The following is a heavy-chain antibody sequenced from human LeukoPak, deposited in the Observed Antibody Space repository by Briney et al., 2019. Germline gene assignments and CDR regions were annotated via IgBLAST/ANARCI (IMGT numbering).Heavy chain of an antibody. J-gene: IGHJ1*01. Sequence: PGGSLRLSCAASGFTFSSYSMNWVRQAPGKGLEWVSSISGSSRYIYYADSVKGRFSISRDDGKNSLYLQMNSLRVEDTAVYYCVRDLSSSPTAYLHHWGQGTLVTVSS. V-gene: IGHV3-21*01. CDR2: ISGSSRYI. CDR3: VRDLSSSPTAYLHH. CDR1: GFTFSSYS. D-gene: IGHD6-6*01.